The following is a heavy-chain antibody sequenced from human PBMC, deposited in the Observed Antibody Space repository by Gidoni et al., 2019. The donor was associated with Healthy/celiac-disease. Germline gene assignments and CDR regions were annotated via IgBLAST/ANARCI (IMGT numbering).Heavy chain of an antibody. CDR1: GFTFSSYS. CDR2: ISSSSSTI. CDR3: ARGAGHYYYYGMDV. V-gene: IGHV3-48*02. J-gene: IGHJ6*02. Sequence: EVQLVESGGGLVQPGGSLSLSCAASGFTFSSYSMNWVRQAPGKGLEWVSYISSSSSTIYYADAVKGRFTISRDNAKNSLYLQMNSLRDEDTAVYYCARGAGHYYYYGMDVWGQGTTVTVSS. D-gene: IGHD6-19*01.